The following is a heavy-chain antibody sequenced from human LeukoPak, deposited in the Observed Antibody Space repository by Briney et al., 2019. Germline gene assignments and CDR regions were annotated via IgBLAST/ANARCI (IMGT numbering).Heavy chain of an antibody. Sequence: PGGSLRLSCAASGFTFSGYAMNWVRQAPGKGLEWVSALSGSGSSTYYADSVKGRFTIFRDNSKITLFLQMNSLRAEDTAIYYCAKGRLNWGNYYFDYWGQGTLVTVSS. CDR2: LSGSGSST. D-gene: IGHD3-16*01. V-gene: IGHV3-23*01. J-gene: IGHJ4*02. CDR1: GFTFSGYA. CDR3: AKGRLNWGNYYFDY.